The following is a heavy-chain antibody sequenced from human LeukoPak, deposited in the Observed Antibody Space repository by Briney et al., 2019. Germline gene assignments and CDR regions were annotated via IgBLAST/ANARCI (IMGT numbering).Heavy chain of an antibody. Sequence: GGSLRLSCAATGFTFSSNAMHWVRQAPGKGLEYVSGINDNGRRTHYGDSLKGRFTISRDNSKNTLYLQMSTLRDEDTAVYYCVKDLSGRYTFEYWGQGTLVTVSS. CDR3: VKDLSGRYTFEY. CDR2: INDNGRRT. J-gene: IGHJ4*02. V-gene: IGHV3-64D*09. D-gene: IGHD1-26*01. CDR1: GFTFSSNA.